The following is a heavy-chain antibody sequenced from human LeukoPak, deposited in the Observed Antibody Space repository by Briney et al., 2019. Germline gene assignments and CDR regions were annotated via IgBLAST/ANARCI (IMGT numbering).Heavy chain of an antibody. V-gene: IGHV3-48*01. CDR2: IISSSSTI. J-gene: IGHJ4*02. Sequence: GGSLRLSCAASGFTFSSYSMNWVRQAPGKGLEWVSYIISSSSTIYYADSVKGRFTISRDNAENSLYLQMNSLRAEDTAVYYCARDLRYYGSGSSGRETWLVSCYFDYWGQETLVTLSS. CDR1: GFTFSSYS. D-gene: IGHD3-10*01. CDR3: ARDLRYYGSGSSGRETWLVSCYFDY.